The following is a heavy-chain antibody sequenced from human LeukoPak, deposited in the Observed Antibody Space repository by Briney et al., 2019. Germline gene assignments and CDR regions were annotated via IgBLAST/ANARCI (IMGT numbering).Heavy chain of an antibody. CDR3: ARDASMINFDY. D-gene: IGHD3-16*01. CDR1: GYTFTVYS. V-gene: IGHV7-4-1*02. J-gene: IGHJ4*02. CDR2: ITTSTGKP. Sequence: ASVTVSCKASGYTFTVYSINWLRPAPGQGLEWMGWITTSTGKPTYAQGFTGRFVFSLDTSVSTTYLHINSLKAEDTAVYYCARDASMINFDYWGQGSLVTVSS.